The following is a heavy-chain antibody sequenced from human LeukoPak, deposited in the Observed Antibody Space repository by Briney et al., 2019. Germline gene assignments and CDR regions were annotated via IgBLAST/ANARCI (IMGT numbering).Heavy chain of an antibody. J-gene: IGHJ4*02. D-gene: IGHD1-26*01. CDR2: IIPILGIA. Sequence: GASVKVSCKASGGTFSSYAISWVRQAPGQGLEWMGRIIPILGIANYAQKFQGRVTITADKSTSTAYMELSSLRSEDTAVYYCARDPPARFIVGAIYYFDYWGQGTLVTVSS. CDR1: GGTFSSYA. V-gene: IGHV1-69*04. CDR3: ARDPPARFIVGAIYYFDY.